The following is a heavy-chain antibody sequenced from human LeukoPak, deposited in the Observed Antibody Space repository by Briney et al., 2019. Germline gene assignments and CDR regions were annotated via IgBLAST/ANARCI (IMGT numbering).Heavy chain of an antibody. V-gene: IGHV1-69*06. CDR2: IIPIFGTS. J-gene: IGHJ3*02. CDR3: ARRYCANGVCYRDRGAFDI. Sequence: ASVKVSCKASGGTFSNYDISWVRQAPGQGLEWMGGIIPIFGTSNYAQKFQGRVTIIADKSTSTAYMELSSLRSEDTAVYYCARRYCANGVCYRDRGAFDIWGQGTMVTVSS. CDR1: GGTFSNYD. D-gene: IGHD2-8*01.